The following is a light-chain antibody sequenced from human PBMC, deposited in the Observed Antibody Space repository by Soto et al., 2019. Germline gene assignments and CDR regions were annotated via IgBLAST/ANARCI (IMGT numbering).Light chain of an antibody. CDR3: CSYAGSYTLV. Sequence: QSALTQPRSVSGSPGQSVTISCTGTSSDVGGYNYVSWYQQHPGKAPKLMIYDVSKRPSGVPDRFSGSKSGNTASLTISGLQAEHEADYYCCSYAGSYTLVFGTGTKLTVL. V-gene: IGLV2-11*01. J-gene: IGLJ1*01. CDR2: DVS. CDR1: SSDVGGYNY.